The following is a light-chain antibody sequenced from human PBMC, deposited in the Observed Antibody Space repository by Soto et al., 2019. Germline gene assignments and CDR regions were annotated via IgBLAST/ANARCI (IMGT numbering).Light chain of an antibody. CDR2: GAS. V-gene: IGKV3-20*01. J-gene: IGKJ2*01. CDR1: QSVSSSS. CDR3: QQYGSSPPMYT. Sequence: EIVLTQSPGTLSLSPGERATLSCRASQSVSSSSLAWYQQKPGQAPRLLIYGASSRATGIPDRFSGSGSGTDFTLTISRLVPEDFAVYYCQQYGSSPPMYTFGQGTKLEIK.